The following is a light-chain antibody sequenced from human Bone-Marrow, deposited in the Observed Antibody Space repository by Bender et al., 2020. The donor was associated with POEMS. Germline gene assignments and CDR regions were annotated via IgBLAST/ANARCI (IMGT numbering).Light chain of an antibody. CDR2: QDS. Sequence: SYELTQSPSVSVSPGQTASITCSGDKLGDNYVCWYQQKPGQSPVLVISQDSQRPSGIPERFSGSNSGNTATLTISGTQAMDEADYYCQAWDSSTAVVFGGGTKLTVL. CDR1: KLGDNY. CDR3: QAWDSSTAVV. V-gene: IGLV3-1*01. J-gene: IGLJ2*01.